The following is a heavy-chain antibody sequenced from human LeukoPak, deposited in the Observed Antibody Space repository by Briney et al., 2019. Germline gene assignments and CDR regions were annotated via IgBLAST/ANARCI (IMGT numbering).Heavy chain of an antibody. V-gene: IGHV1-2*02. CDR2: INPNSGGT. CDR3: ARAGVYYDSSGYYDY. D-gene: IGHD3-22*01. Sequence: ASVKVSCKASGYTFTGYYMHWVRQAPGQGLEWMGWINPNSGGTNYAQKFQGRVTMTRDTSISTAYMELSRVRSADTAVYYCARAGVYYDSSGYYDYWGQGTLVTVSS. CDR1: GYTFTGYY. J-gene: IGHJ4*02.